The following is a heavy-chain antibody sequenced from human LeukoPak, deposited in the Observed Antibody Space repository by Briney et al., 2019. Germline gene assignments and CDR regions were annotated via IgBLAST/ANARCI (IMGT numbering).Heavy chain of an antibody. J-gene: IGHJ4*02. CDR3: AKDRCSSTSCYSAYGTFDY. CDR1: GFTFSSYA. V-gene: IGHV3-23*01. CDR2: ISGSGGST. Sequence: PGGSLRLSCAASGFTFSSYAMSWVRQAPGKGLEWVSAISGSGGSTYYADSVKGRFTISRDNSKNTLYLQMNSLRAEDTAVYHCAKDRCSSTSCYSAYGTFDYWGQGTLVTVSS. D-gene: IGHD2-2*01.